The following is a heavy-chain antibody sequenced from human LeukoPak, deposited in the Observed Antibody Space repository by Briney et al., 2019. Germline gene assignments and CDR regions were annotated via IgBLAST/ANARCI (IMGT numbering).Heavy chain of an antibody. Sequence: GASVKVSCKASGYTFTGYYMHWVRQAPGQGLEWMGRINPNSGGTNYAQKFQGRVTMTRDTSISTAYMELSRLRSDDTAVYYCARDVGTTVTTLYYFDYWGQGTLVTVSS. CDR2: INPNSGGT. J-gene: IGHJ4*02. CDR3: ARDVGTTVTTLYYFDY. CDR1: GYTFTGYY. V-gene: IGHV1-2*06. D-gene: IGHD4-17*01.